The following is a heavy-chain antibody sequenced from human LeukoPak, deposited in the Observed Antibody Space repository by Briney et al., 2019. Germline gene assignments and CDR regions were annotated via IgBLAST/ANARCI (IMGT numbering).Heavy chain of an antibody. V-gene: IGHV4-30-2*01. J-gene: IGHJ3*02. D-gene: IGHD3-10*01. Sequence: PSQTLSLTCAVSGGSISSGGYSWSWIRQPPGKGLEWIGYIYHSGSTYYNPSLKSRVTISVDRSKNQFSLKLSSATAADTAVYYCAREGTDDAFDIWGQGTMVTVSS. CDR3: AREGTDDAFDI. CDR2: IYHSGST. CDR1: GGSISSGGYS.